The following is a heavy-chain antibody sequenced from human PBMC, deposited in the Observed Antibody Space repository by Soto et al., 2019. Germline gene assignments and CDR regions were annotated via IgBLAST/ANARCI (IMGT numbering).Heavy chain of an antibody. CDR3: ARDQGRDGYYHYNGMDV. V-gene: IGHV4-61*01. CDR1: GDSVNSNTYY. Sequence: QVQLQESGPGLVKPSETLSLTCTVSGDSVNSNTYYWSWIRQPPGKRLEWIGYISYSRSTTYTPCLQSRVTISVDTYKNQFSLTLSSVTAAATAVYYCARDQGRDGYYHYNGMDVSGQGTTVTVSS. J-gene: IGHJ6*02. CDR2: ISYSRST.